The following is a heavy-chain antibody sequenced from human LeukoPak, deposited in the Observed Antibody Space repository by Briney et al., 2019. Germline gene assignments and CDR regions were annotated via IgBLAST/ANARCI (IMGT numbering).Heavy chain of an antibody. D-gene: IGHD2-2*02. V-gene: IGHV1-8*01. CDR1: GYTFTSYD. Sequence: ASVKVSCKASGYTFTSYDINWVRQATGQGLEWMGWMNHNSGNTGYAQKFQGRVTMTRNTSISTAYMELSSLRSEDTAVYYCARDEGIVVVPAAIRGEYNWFDPWGQGTLVTVSS. J-gene: IGHJ5*02. CDR2: MNHNSGNT. CDR3: ARDEGIVVVPAAIRGEYNWFDP.